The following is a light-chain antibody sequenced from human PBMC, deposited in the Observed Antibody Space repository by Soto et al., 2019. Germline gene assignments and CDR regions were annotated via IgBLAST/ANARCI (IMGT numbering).Light chain of an antibody. J-gene: IGKJ1*01. V-gene: IGKV1-9*01. CDR1: QDIASY. CDR2: VAS. Sequence: IQLTQSPSSLSASVGDRVTITCRASQDIASYLAWYQQKPGQAPKLLIYVASTLQSGVPSRFSGSESGTDFTLTISCLQSEDFATYYCQQYYSFPWTFGQGTKVDIK. CDR3: QQYYSFPWT.